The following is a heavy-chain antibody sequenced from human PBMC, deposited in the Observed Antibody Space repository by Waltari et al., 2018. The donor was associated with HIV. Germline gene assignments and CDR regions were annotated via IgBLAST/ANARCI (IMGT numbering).Heavy chain of an antibody. J-gene: IGHJ4*02. CDR2: RKQDGSEK. D-gene: IGHD5-12*01. CDR3: ARLRGGYDFDY. Sequence: EVQLVESGGGLVQPGGSLRLSCAASGFTFSSYWMSWVRQAPGKGRECVANRKQDGSEKSYVDSVKGRFTISRDNAKNSLYLQMNNLRAEDTAVYYCARLRGGYDFDYWGQGTLVTVSS. V-gene: IGHV3-7*01. CDR1: GFTFSSYW.